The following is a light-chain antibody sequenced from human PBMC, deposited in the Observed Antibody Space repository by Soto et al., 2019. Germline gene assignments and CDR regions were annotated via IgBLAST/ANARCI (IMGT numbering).Light chain of an antibody. J-gene: IGKJ1*01. CDR2: DAS. V-gene: IGKV1-5*01. Sequence: DIQMTQSPSTLSASVGDRVTIPCRASQSISSWLAWYQQKPGKAPNLLIYDASNLERGVPSRFSGSGSGTEFTLTISSLQPDDFATYYCQQYNSYGTFGQGTKVEIK. CDR3: QQYNSYGT. CDR1: QSISSW.